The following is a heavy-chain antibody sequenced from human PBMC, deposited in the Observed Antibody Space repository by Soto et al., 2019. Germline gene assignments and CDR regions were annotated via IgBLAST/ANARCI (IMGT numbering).Heavy chain of an antibody. J-gene: IGHJ6*02. V-gene: IGHV4-34*01. CDR2: INHSGST. D-gene: IGHD3-3*01. Sequence: SDTLSLTCAVYGGSFSGYYWSWIRQPPGKGLEWIGEINHSGSTNYNPSLKSRVTISVDTSKNQFSLKLSPVTAADTAVYYCARNGSYYDFWSGYYFGGGMDVWGQGTTVTVSS. CDR1: GGSFSGYY. CDR3: ARNGSYYDFWSGYYFGGGMDV.